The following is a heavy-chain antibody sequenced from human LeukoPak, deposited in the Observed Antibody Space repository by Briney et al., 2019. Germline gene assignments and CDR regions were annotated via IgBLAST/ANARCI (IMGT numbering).Heavy chain of an antibody. D-gene: IGHD6-19*01. Sequence: SETLSLTCTVSGGSISSYYWSWVRQPAGKGLEGIGRIYTSGSTNDNPSLKSRVTMSVDPSKNQFSLQLSSVTAADTAVYYCARGIAVAGSSYYYYYYMDVWGKGTTVTISS. CDR2: IYTSGST. CDR3: ARGIAVAGSSYYYYYYMDV. V-gene: IGHV4-4*07. J-gene: IGHJ6*03. CDR1: GGSISSYY.